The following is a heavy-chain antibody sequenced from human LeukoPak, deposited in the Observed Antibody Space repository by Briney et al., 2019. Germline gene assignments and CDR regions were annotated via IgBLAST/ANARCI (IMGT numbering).Heavy chain of an antibody. J-gene: IGHJ4*02. Sequence: PGGSLRLSCAASGFTFSSYNVNWVRQAPGKGLEWVSYISSTSITMYYADSVKGRFTISRDNAKNSLYLQMNSLRAEDTAVYYCARPHTSGGIDYWGQGTLVTVSS. CDR1: GFTFSSYN. D-gene: IGHD6-25*01. CDR3: ARPHTSGGIDY. V-gene: IGHV3-48*04. CDR2: ISSTSITM.